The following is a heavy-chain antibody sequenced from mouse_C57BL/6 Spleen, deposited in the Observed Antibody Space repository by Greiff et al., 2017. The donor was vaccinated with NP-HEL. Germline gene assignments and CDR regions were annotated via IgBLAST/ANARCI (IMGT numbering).Heavy chain of an antibody. D-gene: IGHD2-3*01. CDR3: TRGPDGYYRYFDV. J-gene: IGHJ1*03. CDR2: ISSGGDYI. V-gene: IGHV5-9-1*02. Sequence: EVKVVESGEGLVKPGGSLKLSCAASGFTFSSYAMSWVRQTPEKRLEWVAYISSGGDYIYYADTVKGRFTISRDNARNTLYLQMSSLKSEDTAMYYCTRGPDGYYRYFDVWGTGTTVTVSS. CDR1: GFTFSSYA.